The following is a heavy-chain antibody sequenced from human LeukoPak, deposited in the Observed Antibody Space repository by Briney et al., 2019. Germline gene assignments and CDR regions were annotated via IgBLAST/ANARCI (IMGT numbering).Heavy chain of an antibody. V-gene: IGHV4-39*01. CDR3: ARHAMVGSGYYFDYFDY. Sequence: PSETLSLTCTVSGGSISSYSYYWGWIRQPPGKGLEWIGSIYYSGSTYYNPSLKSRVTISVDTSKNQFPLKLTSVTAANTAVYYCARHAMVGSGYYFDYFDYWGQGTLVTVSS. CDR2: IYYSGST. J-gene: IGHJ4*02. CDR1: GGSISSYSYY. D-gene: IGHD3-22*01.